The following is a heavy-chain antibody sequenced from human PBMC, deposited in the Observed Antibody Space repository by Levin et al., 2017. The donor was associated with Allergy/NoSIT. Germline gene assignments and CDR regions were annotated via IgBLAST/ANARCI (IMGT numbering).Heavy chain of an antibody. CDR3: AKDGAYYDFWSGYQYYFDY. CDR2: ISGSGGST. D-gene: IGHD3-3*01. J-gene: IGHJ4*02. Sequence: GESLKISCAASGFTFSSYAMSWVRQAPGKGLEWVSAISGSGGSTYYADSVKGRFTISRDNSKNTLYLQMNSLRAEDTAVYYCAKDGAYYDFWSGYQYYFDYWGQGTLVTVSS. V-gene: IGHV3-23*01. CDR1: GFTFSSYA.